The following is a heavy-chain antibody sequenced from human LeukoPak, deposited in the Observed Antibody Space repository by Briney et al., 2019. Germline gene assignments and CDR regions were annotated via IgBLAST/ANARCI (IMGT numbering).Heavy chain of an antibody. D-gene: IGHD2-2*01. V-gene: IGHV3-48*01. CDR3: ARDSSEMSYNYYYYYMDV. CDR2: ISSSSTI. J-gene: IGHJ6*03. CDR1: GFTFSSYS. Sequence: GGSLRLSCTASGFTFSSYSMNWVRQAPGKGLEWVSYISSSSTIHYADSVKGRFTISRDNAKNSLYLQMNSLRAEDTAVYYCARDSSEMSYNYYYYYMDVWGKGTTVTVSS.